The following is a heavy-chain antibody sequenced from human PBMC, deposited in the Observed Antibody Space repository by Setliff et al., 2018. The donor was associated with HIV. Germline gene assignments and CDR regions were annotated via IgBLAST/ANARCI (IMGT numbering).Heavy chain of an antibody. Sequence: SETLSLTCTVSGGSISSHYWSWIRQPPGKGLEWIGCLYHSGSANYIPSLKSRVTISGDTSKNQFSLKLSSVTAADTAIYYCTRVRLLYSDSSPVWFDPWGQGTLVTVSS. D-gene: IGHD3-22*01. CDR3: TRVRLLYSDSSPVWFDP. CDR2: LYHSGSA. V-gene: IGHV4-59*11. CDR1: GGSISSHY. J-gene: IGHJ5*02.